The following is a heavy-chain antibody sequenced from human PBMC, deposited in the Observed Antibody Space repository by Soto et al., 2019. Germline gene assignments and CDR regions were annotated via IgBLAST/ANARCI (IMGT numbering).Heavy chain of an antibody. Sequence: QVQLVQSGAEVKKPGASVKVSCKASGYTFINYYMHWVRQAPGQGLEWMGIINPNGGSTTYAQKFQCRVTLYRDTSTNTVNMELSSLRSEDTAVYYCAREKWLVRRNDPFDIWGQGTMVTVSS. CDR1: GYTFINYY. D-gene: IGHD6-19*01. V-gene: IGHV1-46*01. CDR2: INPNGGST. J-gene: IGHJ3*02. CDR3: AREKWLVRRNDPFDI.